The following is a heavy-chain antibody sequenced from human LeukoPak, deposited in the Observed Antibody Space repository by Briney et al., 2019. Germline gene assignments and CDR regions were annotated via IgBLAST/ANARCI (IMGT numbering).Heavy chain of an antibody. J-gene: IGHJ3*02. D-gene: IGHD2-8*01. CDR2: IYYSGST. V-gene: IGHV4-59*01. CDR3: ARETNHDAFDI. Sequence: PSETLSLTCTVSGGSISSYYWNWIRQPPGKGLEWIGYIYYSGSTNYNPSLKSRVTISVDTSKNQFSLKLSSVTAADTAVYYCARETNHDAFDIWGQGTMVTVSS. CDR1: GGSISSYY.